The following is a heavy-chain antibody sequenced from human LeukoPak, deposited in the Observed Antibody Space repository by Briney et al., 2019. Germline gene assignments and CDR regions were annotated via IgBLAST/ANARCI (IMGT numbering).Heavy chain of an antibody. V-gene: IGHV4-4*02. J-gene: IGHJ3*02. CDR3: AREAMGWVAFDI. Sequence: SGTLSLTCAVSGGSISSSNWWSWVRQPPGKGLEWIGEIYHSGSTNYNPSLKSRVTISVDTSKNQFSLKLSSVTAADTAVYYCAREAMGWVAFDIWGQGTMVTVSS. D-gene: IGHD5-18*01. CDR2: IYHSGST. CDR1: GGSISSSNW.